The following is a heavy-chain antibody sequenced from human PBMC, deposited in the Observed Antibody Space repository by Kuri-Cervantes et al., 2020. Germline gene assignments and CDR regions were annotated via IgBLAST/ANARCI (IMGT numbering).Heavy chain of an antibody. CDR2: ISYDGSNK. J-gene: IGHJ4*02. D-gene: IGHD3-16*01. V-gene: IGHV3-30-3*02. CDR1: GFTFSSYA. CDR3: AKRTSRGTTYHFDY. Sequence: GGSLRLSCAASGFTFSSYAMHWVRQAPGKGLEWVAVISYDGSNKYYADSVKGRFTISRDNSKNTLYLRMNSLRAEDTAVYYCAKRTSRGTTYHFDYWGQGTLVTVSS.